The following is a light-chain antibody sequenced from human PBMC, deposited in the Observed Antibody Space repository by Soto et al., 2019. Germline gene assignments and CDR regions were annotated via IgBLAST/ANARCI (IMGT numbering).Light chain of an antibody. CDR1: QSFRGL. V-gene: IGKV3-11*01. Sequence: IVMTQSPATLSVSPGERATLFSRASQSFRGLLAWYQQKPGQAPRLLIYDAYNRATGIPPRVSGSGSGTDFTLTISSLEPEDSAVYYCQQRHMWPITFGQGTRLEIK. J-gene: IGKJ5*01. CDR3: QQRHMWPIT. CDR2: DAY.